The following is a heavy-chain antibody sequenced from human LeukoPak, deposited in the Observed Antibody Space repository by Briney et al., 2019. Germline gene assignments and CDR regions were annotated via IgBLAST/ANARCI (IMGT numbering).Heavy chain of an antibody. CDR3: ARDGASEVAGSLDY. J-gene: IGHJ4*02. V-gene: IGHV3-30*03. CDR1: GFTFSSYG. D-gene: IGHD6-19*01. Sequence: GTSLRLSCAASGFTFSSYGMHWVRQAPGKGLEWVAVISYDGSNKYYADSVKGRFTISRDNSKNTLYLQMNSLRAEDTAVYYCARDGASEVAGSLDYWGQGTLVTVSS. CDR2: ISYDGSNK.